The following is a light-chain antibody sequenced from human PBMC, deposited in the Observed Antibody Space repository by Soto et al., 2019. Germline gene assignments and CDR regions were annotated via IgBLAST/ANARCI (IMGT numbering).Light chain of an antibody. CDR1: SSNIGAGFD. Sequence: VLTQPPSVSGAPGQRVTISCTGSSSNIGAGFDVHWYQQLPGTAPKLLIYGNSNRPSGVPDRFSGSRSGTSASLAITGLQAEDEADYYCQSYDSSLTGSKVFGSGTKVTVL. V-gene: IGLV1-40*01. CDR3: QSYDSSLTGSKV. J-gene: IGLJ1*01. CDR2: GNS.